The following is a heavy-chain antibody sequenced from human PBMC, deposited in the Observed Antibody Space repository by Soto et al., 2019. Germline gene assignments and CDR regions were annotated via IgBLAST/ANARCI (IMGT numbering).Heavy chain of an antibody. Sequence: GSLRLSCAASGFTFSDYYMSWIRQAPGKGLEWISYISSNSNYKKYADSVKGRFSISRDNAKNSMYLQMDSLRGEDTAVYYCVRGGSNYASWGQGTLVTVSS. V-gene: IGHV3-11*06. CDR2: ISSNSNYK. J-gene: IGHJ5*02. CDR3: VRGGSNYAS. D-gene: IGHD4-4*01. CDR1: GFTFSDYY.